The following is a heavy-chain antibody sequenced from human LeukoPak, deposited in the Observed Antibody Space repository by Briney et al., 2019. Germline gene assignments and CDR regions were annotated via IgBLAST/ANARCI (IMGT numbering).Heavy chain of an antibody. CDR2: IYYSGST. J-gene: IGHJ4*02. D-gene: IGHD1-1*01. CDR3: ARGLSNWNELDY. CDR1: GGSISSYY. Sequence: PSETLSLTCTVSGGSISSYYWSWLRQPPGKGLEWIGYIYYSGSTNYNPSLKSRVTISVDTSKNQFSLKLSSVTAADTAVYYCARGLSNWNELDYWGQGTLVTVSS. V-gene: IGHV4-59*01.